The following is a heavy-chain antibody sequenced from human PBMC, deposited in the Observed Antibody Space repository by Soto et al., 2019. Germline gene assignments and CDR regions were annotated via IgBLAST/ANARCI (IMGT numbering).Heavy chain of an antibody. J-gene: IGHJ4*02. V-gene: IGHV4-30-2*01. D-gene: IGHD4-17*01. CDR2: IYHSGST. CDR3: ARSQTTMTSYDY. Sequence: SETLSLTCAVSGGSISSGGYSWSWIRQPPGKGLEWIGYIYHSGSTYYNPSLKSRVTISVDRSKNQFSLKLSSVTAADTAVYYCARSQTTMTSYDYWGQGTLVTVSS. CDR1: GGSISSGGYS.